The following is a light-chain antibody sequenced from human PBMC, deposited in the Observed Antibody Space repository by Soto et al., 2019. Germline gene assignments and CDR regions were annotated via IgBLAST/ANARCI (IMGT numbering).Light chain of an antibody. J-gene: IGLJ1*01. CDR1: SNDVGGYNY. CDR3: SSYADIYTYV. CDR2: DVN. Sequence: QSVLTQPRSVSGSPGQSVAISCTGTSNDVGGYNYVSWYQQHPGKAPKLMIYDVNRRPSGVPDRFSGSKSGNTASLTISGLQSEDEADYYCSSYADIYTYVFGTGTKVTVL. V-gene: IGLV2-11*01.